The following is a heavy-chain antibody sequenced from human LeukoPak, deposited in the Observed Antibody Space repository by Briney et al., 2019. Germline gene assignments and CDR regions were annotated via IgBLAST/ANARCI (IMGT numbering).Heavy chain of an antibody. D-gene: IGHD6-6*01. CDR3: ATIRQLEQADY. CDR1: GFTFSSYS. Sequence: PVGSLRLSCAASGFTFSSYSRNWVRQAPGKGLEWFSSISSSSSYIYYADSVKGRFTISRDNAKNSLYLQMNSLRAEDTAVYYCATIRQLEQADYWGQGTLVTVSS. J-gene: IGHJ4*02. CDR2: ISSSSSYI. V-gene: IGHV3-21*01.